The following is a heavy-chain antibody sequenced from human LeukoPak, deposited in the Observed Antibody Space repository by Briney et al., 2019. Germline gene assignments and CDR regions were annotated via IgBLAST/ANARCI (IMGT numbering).Heavy chain of an antibody. Sequence: ASVKVSCKASGYTFTSYGISLVRQAPGQGLEWMGWISAYNGNTNYAQKLQGRVTMTTDTSTSTAYMELRSLRSDDTAVYYCARTPSDHAENWFDPWGQGTLVTVSS. CDR1: GYTFTSYG. J-gene: IGHJ5*02. CDR3: ARTPSDHAENWFDP. V-gene: IGHV1-18*01. D-gene: IGHD1-14*01. CDR2: ISAYNGNT.